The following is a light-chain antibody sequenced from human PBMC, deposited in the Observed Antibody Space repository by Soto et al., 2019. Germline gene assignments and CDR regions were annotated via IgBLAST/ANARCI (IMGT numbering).Light chain of an antibody. Sequence: DIQMTQYPSTLSASVGDRVTITCRANESISSWLAWYQQKPGKAPKLLIYKASSLERGVPSRFSGSGSGTEFTLTINSLQPDDFATYFCQQDKSSSLSIFGQGTKLDIK. CDR3: QQDKSSSLSI. J-gene: IGKJ2*01. CDR1: ESISSW. CDR2: KAS. V-gene: IGKV1-5*03.